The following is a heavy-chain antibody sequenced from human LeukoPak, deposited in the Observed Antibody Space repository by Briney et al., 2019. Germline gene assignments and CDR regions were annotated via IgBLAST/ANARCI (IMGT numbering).Heavy chain of an antibody. D-gene: IGHD4-23*01. J-gene: IGHJ4*02. V-gene: IGHV1-3*01. CDR2: INAGNGNT. CDR3: AREGGGNLGIDY. CDR1: GYTFTSYA. Sequence: ASVKVSCKASGYTFTSYAMNWVRQAPGQRLEWMGWINAGNGNTKYSQKFQGRVTITRDTSASTAYMELSSLRSEDTAVYYCAREGGGNLGIDYWGQGTLVTVSS.